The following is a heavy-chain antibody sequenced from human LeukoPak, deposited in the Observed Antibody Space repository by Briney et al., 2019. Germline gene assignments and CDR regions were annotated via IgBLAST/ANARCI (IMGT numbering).Heavy chain of an antibody. Sequence: PGGSLRLSCAASGFTFSSYAMSWVRQAPGKGLEWVSAISGSGGSTYYADSVKGRFTISRDNSKNTLYLQMNSLRAEDTAVYYCARGSLVITSLIDYWGQGTLVTVSS. CDR1: GFTFSSYA. CDR2: ISGSGGST. V-gene: IGHV3-23*01. J-gene: IGHJ4*02. D-gene: IGHD3-22*01. CDR3: ARGSLVITSLIDY.